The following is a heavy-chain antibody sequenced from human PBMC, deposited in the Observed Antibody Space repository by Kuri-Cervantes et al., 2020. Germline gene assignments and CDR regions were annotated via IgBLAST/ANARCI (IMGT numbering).Heavy chain of an antibody. CDR1: GFSLSTSGVG. CDR3: ARTTYYYDSSGYYQNYYFDY. V-gene: IGHV2-70*04. J-gene: IGHJ4*02. CDR2: IDWDDDK. Sequence: SGPTLLRPTHTLTLTCTFSGFSLSTSGVGVGWIRQPPGKALEWLARIDWDDDKFYSTSLKTRLTISKDTSKNQVVLTMTNMDPVDTATYYCARTTYYYDSSGYYQNYYFDYWGQGTLVTVSS. D-gene: IGHD3-22*01.